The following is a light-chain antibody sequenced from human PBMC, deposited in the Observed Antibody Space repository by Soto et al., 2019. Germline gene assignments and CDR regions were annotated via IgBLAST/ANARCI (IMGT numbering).Light chain of an antibody. V-gene: IGKV1-9*01. CDR1: EDISRY. CDR2: AVS. J-gene: IGKJ5*01. Sequence: IQVTQSPSFLSAPVGDRVTFTCRASEDISRYLVWYQQTPGATPTLLSYAVSALHSGGPSRFGGSGSRTDVSLTISSLHPEEFAVYICQQFKNYPSTVGQGTRLEIK. CDR3: QQFKNYPST.